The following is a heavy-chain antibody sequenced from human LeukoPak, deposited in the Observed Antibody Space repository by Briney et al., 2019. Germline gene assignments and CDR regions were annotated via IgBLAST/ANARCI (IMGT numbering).Heavy chain of an antibody. Sequence: GGSLRLSCVASGFTLSSDAMTWVRQAPGKGLKWFAGISDSGGRTNYADSVKGRFTISRDNPKNTLYLQMNSLRAEDTAVYFCAKRGVVIRVILVGFHKEAYYFDSWGQGALVTVSS. CDR2: ISDSGGRT. J-gene: IGHJ4*02. V-gene: IGHV3-23*01. CDR3: AKRGVVIRVILVGFHKEAYYFDS. D-gene: IGHD3-22*01. CDR1: GFTLSSDA.